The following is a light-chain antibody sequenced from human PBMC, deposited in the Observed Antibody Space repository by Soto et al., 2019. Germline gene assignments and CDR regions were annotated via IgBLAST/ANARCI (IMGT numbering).Light chain of an antibody. V-gene: IGLV2-14*01. CDR2: EVS. CDR3: ASYTIKTTYV. CDR1: NVDVGGYNY. Sequence: QSVLTQPASVSGSPGQSITSPCTGTNVDVGGYNYVSWYQHHPGKAPKLLIFEVSNRPSGASNRFSGSKSGNTASLTISGLQSEDEADYYCASYTIKTTYVFGSGTKVTVL. J-gene: IGLJ1*01.